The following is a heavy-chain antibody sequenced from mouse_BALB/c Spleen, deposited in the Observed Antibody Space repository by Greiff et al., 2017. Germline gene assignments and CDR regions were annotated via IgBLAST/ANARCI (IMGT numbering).Heavy chain of an antibody. Sequence: EVQVVESGGGLVKPGGSLKLSCAASGFTFSSYAMSWVRQTPEKRLEWVASISSGGSTYYPDSVKGRFTISRDNARNILYLQMSSLRSEDTAMYYCASYGNYEPYSFDYWGQGTTLTVSS. D-gene: IGHD2-1*01. J-gene: IGHJ2*01. CDR2: ISSGGST. CDR3: ASYGNYEPYSFDY. V-gene: IGHV5-6-5*01. CDR1: GFTFSSYA.